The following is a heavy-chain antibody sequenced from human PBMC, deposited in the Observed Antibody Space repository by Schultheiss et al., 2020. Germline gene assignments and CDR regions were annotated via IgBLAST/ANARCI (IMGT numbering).Heavy chain of an antibody. D-gene: IGHD5/OR15-5a*01. Sequence: GGSLRLSCAASGFTFSSYAMSWVRQAPGKGLEWVAVISYDGSKNYYAEFVKGRFSIFRDTSKNTLYLQMNSLRVEDTAVYYCAREGIVGSTGNYFEYWGQGTLVNGSS. J-gene: IGHJ4*02. CDR2: ISYDGSKN. V-gene: IGHV3-30*04. CDR1: GFTFSSYA. CDR3: AREGIVGSTGNYFEY.